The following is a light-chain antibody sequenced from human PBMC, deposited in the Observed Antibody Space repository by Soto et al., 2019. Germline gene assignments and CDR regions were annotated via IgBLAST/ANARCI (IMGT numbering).Light chain of an antibody. CDR2: KAS. CDR1: KTISNW. CDR3: QQYNTYPLT. Sequence: DIQMTHSPSTLSASVGDRVIITCRASKTISNWLAWHQQKPGKAPNLLIYKASSLESGVPSRFSGSGSGTEFTLTISSLQTDDFATYYCQQYNTYPLTFGGGTKVEIK. J-gene: IGKJ4*01. V-gene: IGKV1-5*03.